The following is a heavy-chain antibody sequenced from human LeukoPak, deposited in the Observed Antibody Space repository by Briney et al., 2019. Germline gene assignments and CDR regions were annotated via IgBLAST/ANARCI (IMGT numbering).Heavy chain of an antibody. V-gene: IGHV3-23*01. Sequence: PGGSLRLSCAASGFTFSNYGMSWVRQAPGKGLEWVSVINSAGNTYYADSVKGRFTTSRDNSKNTVYLQMNSLRVDDTAEYYCAKRQLAPHFFDYWGQGTLVTVSS. CDR3: AKRQLAPHFFDY. D-gene: IGHD3-3*02. J-gene: IGHJ4*02. CDR2: INSAGNT. CDR1: GFTFSNYG.